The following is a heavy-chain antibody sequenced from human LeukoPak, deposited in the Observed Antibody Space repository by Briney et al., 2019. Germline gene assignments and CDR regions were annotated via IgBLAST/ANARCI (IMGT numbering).Heavy chain of an antibody. V-gene: IGHV3-23*01. CDR3: ARYDISTYERRAFDC. J-gene: IGHJ4*02. CDR2: ITGNSDTI. D-gene: IGHD3-9*01. CDR1: GFTFSNYA. Sequence: HSGGSLRLSCAASGFTFSNYAMAWVRQAPGQGLGWVSVITGNSDTIYYSDSVKGRFTVSRDNSKNILYMQMNSLGVEDTAVYYCARYDISTYERRAFDCWGQGTLVAVSS.